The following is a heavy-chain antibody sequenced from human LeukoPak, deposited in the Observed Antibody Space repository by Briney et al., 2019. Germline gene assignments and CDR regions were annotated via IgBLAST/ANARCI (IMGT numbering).Heavy chain of an antibody. D-gene: IGHD2-2*01. CDR3: ARRSCSSTSCYDY. CDR2: IYPGDSDT. Sequence: RGESLQISCKGSGSIFTSYWIGWVRQLPGKGLEWMGIIYPGDSDTRYSPSFQGQVTISADKSISTAYLQWSSLKASDTAMYYCARRSCSSTSCYDYWGQGTLVTVSS. V-gene: IGHV5-51*01. CDR1: GSIFTSYW. J-gene: IGHJ4*02.